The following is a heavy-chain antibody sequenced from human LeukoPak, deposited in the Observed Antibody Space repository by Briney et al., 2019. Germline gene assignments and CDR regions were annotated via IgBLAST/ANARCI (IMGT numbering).Heavy chain of an antibody. V-gene: IGHV1-2*02. D-gene: IGHD3-10*01. Sequence: ASVKVSCKASGYTFTGYYMHWVRQPPGQGLEWMGWINPNSGGTNYAQKFQGRVTMTRDTSISTAYMELSRLRSDDTAVYYCARDRVTMVRGVMRPDDYWGQGTLVTVSS. CDR1: GYTFTGYY. J-gene: IGHJ4*02. CDR2: INPNSGGT. CDR3: ARDRVTMVRGVMRPDDY.